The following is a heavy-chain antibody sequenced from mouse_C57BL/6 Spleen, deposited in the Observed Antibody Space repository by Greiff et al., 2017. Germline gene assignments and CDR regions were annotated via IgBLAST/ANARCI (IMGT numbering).Heavy chain of an antibody. CDR2: IYPRSGNT. J-gene: IGHJ2*01. Sequence: QVQLKQSGAELARPGASVKLSCKASGYTFTSYGISWVKQRTGQGLEWIGEIYPRSGNTYYNEKFKGKATLTADKSSSTAYMELRSLTSEDSAVYFCARRDYGGGGDYWGQGTTLTVSS. CDR1: GYTFTSYG. D-gene: IGHD1-2*01. V-gene: IGHV1-81*01. CDR3: ARRDYGGGGDY.